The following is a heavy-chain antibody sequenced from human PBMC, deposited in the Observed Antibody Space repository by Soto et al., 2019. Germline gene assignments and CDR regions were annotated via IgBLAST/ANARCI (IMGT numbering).Heavy chain of an antibody. CDR2: INPSGGST. V-gene: IGHV1-46*03. J-gene: IGHJ4*02. D-gene: IGHD3-22*01. CDR3: AMGPYYYDSSGYSDFGY. CDR1: GYTFTSYY. Sequence: ASVKVSCKASGYTFTSYYMHWVRQAPGQGLEWMGIINPSGGSTSYAQKFQGRVTMTRDTSTSTVYMELSSLRSEDTAVYYCAMGPYYYDSSGYSDFGYWGQGTLVTVSS.